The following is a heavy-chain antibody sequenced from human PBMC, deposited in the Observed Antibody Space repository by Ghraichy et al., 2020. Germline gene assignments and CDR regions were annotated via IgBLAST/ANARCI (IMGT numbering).Heavy chain of an antibody. J-gene: IGHJ6*02. Sequence: SETLSLTCTVSGGSISSYYWSWIRQPPGKGLEWIGYIYYSGSTNYNPSLKSRVTISVDTSKNQFSLKLSSVTAADTAVYYCARVGRRSGYYHYYYYGMDVWGQGTTVTVSS. CDR2: IYYSGST. CDR1: GGSISSYY. V-gene: IGHV4-59*01. D-gene: IGHD3-22*01. CDR3: ARVGRRSGYYHYYYYGMDV.